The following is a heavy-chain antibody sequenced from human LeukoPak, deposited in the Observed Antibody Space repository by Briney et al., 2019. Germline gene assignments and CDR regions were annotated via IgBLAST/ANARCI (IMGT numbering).Heavy chain of an antibody. D-gene: IGHD2-8*01. J-gene: IGHJ4*02. CDR3: ARAGYCTNGVCALDY. CDR1: GVSMSIDY. CDR2: IYTSVST. Sequence: SETLSLTCTVSGVSMSIDYCSWVRGPAGPRLGWIGRIYTSVSTNYNPSLNSRVTMSVDTSKNQFSPKLSSATAADTAVYYCARAGYCTNGVCALDYWGQGTLVTVSS. V-gene: IGHV4-4*07.